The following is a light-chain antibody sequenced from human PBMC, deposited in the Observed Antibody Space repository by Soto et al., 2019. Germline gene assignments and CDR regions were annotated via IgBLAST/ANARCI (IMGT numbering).Light chain of an antibody. V-gene: IGKV3-11*01. CDR1: QSVSS. J-gene: IGKJ2*01. CDR2: DAS. CDR3: QQRGNRFT. Sequence: EIVLTQSPATLSLSPGERATLSCRASQSVSSLTWYQQKPGQAPRLLIYDASNRATGIPARFSGTGSGTDFTLTISNLEPEDFAVYYCQQRGNRFTFGQGTKLEIK.